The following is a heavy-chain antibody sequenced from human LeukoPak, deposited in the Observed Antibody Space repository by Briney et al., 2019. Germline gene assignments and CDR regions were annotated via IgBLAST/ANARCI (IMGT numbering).Heavy chain of an antibody. V-gene: IGHV3-53*01. CDR2: IYSGGST. CDR1: GFTVSNNY. J-gene: IGHJ4*02. D-gene: IGHD1-26*01. Sequence: GGSLRLSCAASGFTVSNNYMSWVRQAPGKGLEWVSVIYSGGSTYYADSVKGRFTISRDNSQNTLYLQMNSLRAEDTAVYYCARKEGELLLGVDYWGQGTLVPVSS. CDR3: ARKEGELLLGVDY.